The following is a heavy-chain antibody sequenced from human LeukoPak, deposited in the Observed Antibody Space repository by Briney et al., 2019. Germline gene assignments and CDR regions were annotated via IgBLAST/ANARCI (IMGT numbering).Heavy chain of an antibody. CDR2: INPNSGGT. CDR1: GYTFTGYY. CDR3: ARAPLTRSYYNGPDY. Sequence: ASVKVSCKASGYTFTGYYMHWVRQAPGQGLEWMGWINPNSGGTNYAQKFQGRVTMTRDTSISTAYMELSSLRSEDTAVYYCARAPLTRSYYNGPDYWGQGTLVTVSS. D-gene: IGHD3-10*01. V-gene: IGHV1-2*02. J-gene: IGHJ4*02.